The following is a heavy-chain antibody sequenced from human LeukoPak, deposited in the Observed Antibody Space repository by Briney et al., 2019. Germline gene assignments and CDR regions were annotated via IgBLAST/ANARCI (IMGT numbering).Heavy chain of an antibody. CDR2: ISTSSSYI. J-gene: IGHJ5*02. D-gene: IGHD2-15*01. CDR3: ARGADGVSSNSRGWFDP. V-gene: IGHV3-21*01. CDR1: GFTFNRYN. Sequence: GGSLRLSCAASGFTFNRYNTNWVRQAPGKGLEWVSSISTSSSYIYYADSVRGRFTISRDNAKNSLYLQMNSLRAEDTAVYSCARGADGVSSNSRGWFDPWGQATLVTVSS.